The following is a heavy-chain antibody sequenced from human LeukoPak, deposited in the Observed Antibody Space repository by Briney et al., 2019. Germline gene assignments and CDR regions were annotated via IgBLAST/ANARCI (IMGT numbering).Heavy chain of an antibody. Sequence: SETLSLTCTVSGGSISSYYWSWIRQPAGKGLEWIGRIYTSGSTNYNPSLKSRVTMSVDTSKNQFSLKLSSVTAADTAVYNCARDPWGSGSYYYGMDVWGQGTTVTVSS. V-gene: IGHV4-4*07. CDR3: ARDPWGSGSYYYGMDV. J-gene: IGHJ6*02. CDR2: IYTSGST. CDR1: GGSISSYY. D-gene: IGHD3-10*01.